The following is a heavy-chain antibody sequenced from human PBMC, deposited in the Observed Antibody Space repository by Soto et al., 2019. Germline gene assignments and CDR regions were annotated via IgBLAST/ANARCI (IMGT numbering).Heavy chain of an antibody. V-gene: IGHV3-23*01. J-gene: IGHJ4*02. CDR3: VREASSSGLHLDH. CDR1: GLNFETYT. D-gene: IGHD6-6*01. Sequence: PGGSLSLSCGASGLNFETYTIHWVRQAPGKGLEWVSFISGSGSSTYYADSVKGRFTISRGNSKNTLYLQMNSLRAEDAAVYYCVREASSSGLHLDHWGRGTLVTVSS. CDR2: ISGSGSST.